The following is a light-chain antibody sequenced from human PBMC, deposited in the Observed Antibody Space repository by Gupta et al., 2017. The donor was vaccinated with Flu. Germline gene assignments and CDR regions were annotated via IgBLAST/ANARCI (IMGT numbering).Light chain of an antibody. CDR2: EVT. V-gene: IGLV2-11*01. CDR1: SSDIGGYDY. CDR3: CSYAGSSTFWV. J-gene: IGLJ3*02. Sequence: SALTQPRSVSVSPGQSVTISCTGRSSDIGGYDYVSWYQQNPGKAPKLMIYEVTKRPSGVPDRFSGSKSGSTASLTISGLQADDEADYYCCSYAGSSTFWVFGGGTKLTVL.